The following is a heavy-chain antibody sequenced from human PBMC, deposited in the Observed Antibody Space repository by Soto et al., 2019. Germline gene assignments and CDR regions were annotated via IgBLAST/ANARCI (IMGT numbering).Heavy chain of an antibody. CDR2: INGDGSTT. CDR3: TRGGRSGMGAAGGGGVK. D-gene: IGHD3-16*01. CDR1: GVTFSTYW. V-gene: IGHV3-74*01. J-gene: IGHJ4*02. Sequence: EMQLVESGGDLVQPGGSLRLSCAASGVTFSTYWMHWVRQLPGKGLVWVSRINGDGSTTNYADAVKGRFTISRDNAKTMLYLQRVSLIAEDTAVYYCTRGGRSGMGAAGGGGVKGGQGTRVIVAA.